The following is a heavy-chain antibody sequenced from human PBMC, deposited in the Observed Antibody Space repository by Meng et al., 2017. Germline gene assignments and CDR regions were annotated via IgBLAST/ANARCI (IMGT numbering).Heavy chain of an antibody. D-gene: IGHD6-13*01. CDR1: GFTFSSYA. J-gene: IGHJ2*01. V-gene: IGHV3-30-3*01. Sequence: CADRGFTFSSYAIHRVRQAPGKVLEWVAVISYDGSNKYYADSVKGRFTISRDNSKNTLYLQMNSLRAEDTAVYYCATAPYSSSWYGLLRYFDLWGRGTLVTVSS. CDR3: ATAPYSSSWYGLLRYFDL. CDR2: ISYDGSNK.